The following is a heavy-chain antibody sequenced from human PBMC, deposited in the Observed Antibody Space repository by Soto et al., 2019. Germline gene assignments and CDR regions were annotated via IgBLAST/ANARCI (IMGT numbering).Heavy chain of an antibody. CDR3: ARDLTSGLFDY. V-gene: IGHV3-48*01. D-gene: IGHD7-27*01. Sequence: EVQLVESGGGLVQPGGSLRLSCAASGFTFSSYSMNWVRQAPGKGLEWFSYISSSSSTIYYADSVKGRFTISRDNAKNSQYLQMNSLRGEDTAVYYCARDLTSGLFDYWGQGTLVTVSS. CDR1: GFTFSSYS. J-gene: IGHJ4*02. CDR2: ISSSSSTI.